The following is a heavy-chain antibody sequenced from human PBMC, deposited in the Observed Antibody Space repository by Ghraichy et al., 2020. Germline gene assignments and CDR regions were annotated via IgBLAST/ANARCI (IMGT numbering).Heavy chain of an antibody. CDR1: GGSFSGYY. J-gene: IGHJ6*02. CDR2: INHSGST. Sequence: SETLSLTCAVYGGSFSGYYWSWIRQPPGKGLEWIGEINHSGSTNYNPSLKSRVTISGDTSKNQSSLKLSYVTAADTAGYYCARGRRYYDSKNYGMDVWGQGTTVTVSS. V-gene: IGHV4-34*01. CDR3: ARGRRYYDSKNYGMDV. D-gene: IGHD3-22*01.